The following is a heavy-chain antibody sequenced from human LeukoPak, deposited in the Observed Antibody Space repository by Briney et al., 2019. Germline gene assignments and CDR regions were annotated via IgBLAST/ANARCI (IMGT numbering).Heavy chain of an antibody. D-gene: IGHD2/OR15-2a*01. CDR3: ARGEFGDYYYFYMDV. J-gene: IGHJ6*03. CDR1: GFTFSSYS. Sequence: GGSLRLSCAASGFTFSSYSMSWVRQAPGKGLEWVSSITSSNSYIYYGDSLKGRFTISRDDAKNSLFLQMNSLRAEDTATYYCARGEFGDYYYFYMDVWGRGTTVTVSS. CDR2: ITSSNSYI. V-gene: IGHV3-21*01.